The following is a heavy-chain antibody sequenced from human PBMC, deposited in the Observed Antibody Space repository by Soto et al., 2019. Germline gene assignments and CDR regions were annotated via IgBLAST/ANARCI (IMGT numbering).Heavy chain of an antibody. J-gene: IGHJ4*02. CDR1: GFTFSSYG. CDR3: ATGEQQLAGYFDY. V-gene: IGHV3-30*03. CDR2: ISYDGSNK. D-gene: IGHD6-13*01. Sequence: GGSLRLSCAASGFTFSSYGMHWVRQAPGKGLEWVAVISYDGSNKYYEDSVKGRFTISRDNSKNTLYLQMNSLSAEDTAVYYCATGEQQLAGYFDYWGQGTLVTVSS.